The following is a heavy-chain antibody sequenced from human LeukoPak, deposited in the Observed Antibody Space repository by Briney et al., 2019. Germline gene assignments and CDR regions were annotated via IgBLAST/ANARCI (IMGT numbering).Heavy chain of an antibody. D-gene: IGHD3-10*01. V-gene: IGHV4-4*07. CDR3: ARSHGSGSYYYYMDV. J-gene: IGHJ6*03. CDR2: IYTSGST. CDR1: GGSISSYY. Sequence: PETLSLTCTVSGGSISSYYWSWIRQPAGKGLEWIGRIYTSGSTNYNPSLKSRVTMSVDTSKNQFSLKLSSVTAADTAVYYCARSHGSGSYYYYMDVWGKGATVTVSS.